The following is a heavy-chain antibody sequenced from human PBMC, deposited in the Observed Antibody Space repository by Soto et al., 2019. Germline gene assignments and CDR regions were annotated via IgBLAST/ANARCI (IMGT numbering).Heavy chain of an antibody. CDR1: GGSISSYY. V-gene: IGHV4-59*01. CDR3: ARMDCSSTSCYPDI. Sequence: SETLSLTCTVSGGSISSYYWSWIRQPPGKGLEWIGYIYYSGSTNYNPSLKSRVTISVDTSKNQFSLKLSSVTAADTAVYYCARMDCSSTSCYPDIWGQGTMVTVSS. CDR2: IYYSGST. D-gene: IGHD2-2*01. J-gene: IGHJ3*02.